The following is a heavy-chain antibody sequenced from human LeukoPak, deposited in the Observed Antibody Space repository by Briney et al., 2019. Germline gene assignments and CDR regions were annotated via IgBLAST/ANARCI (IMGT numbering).Heavy chain of an antibody. CDR1: GGTFSSYA. Sequence: GASVKVSCKASGGTFSSYAISWVRQAPGQGLEWMGGIIPIFGTANYAQKFQGRVTITTDESTSTAYMELSSLRSEDTAVYYCARALGMDYAFDIWGRGTMVTVSS. CDR2: IIPIFGTA. CDR3: ARALGMDYAFDI. J-gene: IGHJ3*02. V-gene: IGHV1-69*05. D-gene: IGHD7-27*01.